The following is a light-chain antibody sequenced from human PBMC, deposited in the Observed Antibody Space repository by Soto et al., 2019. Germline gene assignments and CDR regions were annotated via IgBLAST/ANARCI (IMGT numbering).Light chain of an antibody. V-gene: IGLV2-23*02. J-gene: IGLJ1*01. CDR2: EVN. CDR1: SSDFGNYNL. Sequence: LTQPASVSGSPGQSITISCTGTSSDFGNYNLVSWYQQHPGKVPKLILFEVNKRPSGVSGRFSGSKSGNTASLTISGLQAEDEADYYCCSFTSSNTHVFGTGTKATVL. CDR3: CSFTSSNTHV.